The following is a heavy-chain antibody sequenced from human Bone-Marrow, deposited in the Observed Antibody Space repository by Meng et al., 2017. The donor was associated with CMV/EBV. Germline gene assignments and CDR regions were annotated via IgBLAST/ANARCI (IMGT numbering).Heavy chain of an antibody. J-gene: IGHJ4*02. D-gene: IGHD5-12*01. Sequence: SETLSLTCTVSGGSISNYYWGWIRQPPGKGLEWIGYIYYSGSTNYNPSLKSRVTISVHTSKIQFSLKLSPVTAADTAVYYCARGSGYGSYYFDYWGQGTLVTVSS. CDR2: IYYSGST. CDR1: GGSISNYY. CDR3: ARGSGYGSYYFDY. V-gene: IGHV4-59*01.